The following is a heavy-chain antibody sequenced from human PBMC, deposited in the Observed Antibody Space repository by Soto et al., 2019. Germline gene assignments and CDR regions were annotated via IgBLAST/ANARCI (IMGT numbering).Heavy chain of an antibody. V-gene: IGHV3-23*01. CDR1: GFTLSNYA. D-gene: IGHD6-19*01. CDR2: VSGHSSSI. CDR3: EPTTPSRAHTSGCNDWFDP. J-gene: IGHJ5*02. Sequence: DVQLLESGGGLVQPGGSLRLTCAASGFTLSNYAMSWVRQAPGKGLEWVSVVSGHSSSIYYADSVRGRFTISRDNYKNTLSLQMKSMRVEDTAVNHCEPTTPSRAHTSGCNDWFDPWGQGTLVTASS.